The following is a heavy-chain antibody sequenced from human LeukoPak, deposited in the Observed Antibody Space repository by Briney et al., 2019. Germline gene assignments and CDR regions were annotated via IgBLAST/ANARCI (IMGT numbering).Heavy chain of an antibody. CDR1: GYSFTSYW. CDR2: IYPGDSDT. CDR3: ARDGDYEGSYWYFDL. D-gene: IGHD4-17*01. V-gene: IGHV5-51*01. Sequence: GESLKISCKDSGYSFTSYWIGWVRQMPGKGLEWMGIIYPGDSDTRYSPSFQGQVTISADKSISTAYLQWSSLKASDTAMYYCARDGDYEGSYWYFDLWGRGTLVTVSS. J-gene: IGHJ2*01.